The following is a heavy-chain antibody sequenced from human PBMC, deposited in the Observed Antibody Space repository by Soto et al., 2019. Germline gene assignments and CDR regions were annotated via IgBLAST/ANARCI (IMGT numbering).Heavy chain of an antibody. J-gene: IGHJ4*02. D-gene: IGHD3-10*01. CDR1: GGSVSSSSYY. V-gene: IGHV4-39*01. CDR2: IYYSGTT. CDR3: ARSLFGSGSYAYYFDY. Sequence: SETLSLTCTVSGGSVSSSSYYWGWIRQPPGKGLEWIGSIYYSGTTNYNPSLKSRVTISVDTSKNQFSLKLSSVTAADTAVYYCARSLFGSGSYAYYFDYWGQGSLVTVSS.